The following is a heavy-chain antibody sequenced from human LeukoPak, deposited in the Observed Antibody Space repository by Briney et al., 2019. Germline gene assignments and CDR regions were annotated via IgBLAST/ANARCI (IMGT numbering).Heavy chain of an antibody. D-gene: IGHD3-10*01. V-gene: IGHV3-64D*06. J-gene: IGHJ4*02. CDR1: GSTFSSYA. Sequence: GGSLRLSCSASGSTFSSYAMHWVRQAPGKGLEYVSGLSSNGGYTYYADSVKDRFIISRDNSKNTLYLQMSSLRAEDTAVYYCVKTYGMGSFSNWGQGTLVTVSS. CDR3: VKTYGMGSFSN. CDR2: LSSNGGYT.